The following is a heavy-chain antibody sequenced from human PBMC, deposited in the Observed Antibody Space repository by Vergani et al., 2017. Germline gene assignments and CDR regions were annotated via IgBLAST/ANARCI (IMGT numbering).Heavy chain of an antibody. Sequence: EVQLVESGGGLIQPGGSLRLSCAASGFTVSSNYMSWVRQAPGKGLEWVSVIYSGGSTYYADSVKGRFTISRDNSKNTLYLQINSLRAEDTAVYYCARAKYDFWSGSSAFDIWGQGTMVTVSS. CDR3: ARAKYDFWSGSSAFDI. V-gene: IGHV3-53*01. D-gene: IGHD3-3*01. CDR2: IYSGGST. J-gene: IGHJ3*02. CDR1: GFTVSSNY.